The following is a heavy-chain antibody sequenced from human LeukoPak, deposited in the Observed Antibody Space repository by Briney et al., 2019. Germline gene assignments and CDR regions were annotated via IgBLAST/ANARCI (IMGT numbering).Heavy chain of an antibody. V-gene: IGHV3-30*02. CDR2: IRYDGSNK. D-gene: IGHD1-26*01. Sequence: GGSLRLSCAASGFTFSSYGMHWVRQAPGKGLEWVAFIRYDGSNKYYADSVKGRFTISRDNSKNTLDLQMNSLRAEDTAVYYCAKDFGWELAPLDHWGQGTLVTV. CDR1: GFTFSSYG. CDR3: AKDFGWELAPLDH. J-gene: IGHJ4*02.